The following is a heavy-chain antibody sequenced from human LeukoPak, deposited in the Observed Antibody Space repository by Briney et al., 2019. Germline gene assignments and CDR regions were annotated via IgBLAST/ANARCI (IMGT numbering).Heavy chain of an antibody. Sequence: SETLSLPCTVSGGSISSYYWSWIRQPPGKGLEWIGYIYYSGSTNYNPSLNSRVTISVDTSKNQFSLKLSSVTAADTAVYYCARHQNYYGSGSYPDYWGQGTLVTVSS. CDR1: GGSISSYY. D-gene: IGHD3-10*01. V-gene: IGHV4-59*08. J-gene: IGHJ4*02. CDR3: ARHQNYYGSGSYPDY. CDR2: IYYSGST.